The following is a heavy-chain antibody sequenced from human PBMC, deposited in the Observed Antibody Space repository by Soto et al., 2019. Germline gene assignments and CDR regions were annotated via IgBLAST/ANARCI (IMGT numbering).Heavy chain of an antibody. V-gene: IGHV3-30*18. Sequence: VGSLRLSCAASGFTFSSYSMSWARQAPGKGLEWVAVISYDGSNKYYADSVKGRFTISRDNSKNTPYLQMNSLRAEDTAVYYCAKDFGGPVTTSLDYWGQGTLVTVSS. CDR2: ISYDGSNK. J-gene: IGHJ4*02. CDR3: AKDFGGPVTTSLDY. CDR1: GFTFSSYS. D-gene: IGHD4-17*01.